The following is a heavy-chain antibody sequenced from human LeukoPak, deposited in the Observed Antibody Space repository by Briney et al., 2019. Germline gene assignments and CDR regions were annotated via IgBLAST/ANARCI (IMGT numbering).Heavy chain of an antibody. CDR3: ARDRGVYYDSSGPFDY. Sequence: NPSETLSLTCAVSGGSISSSNWWSWIRQPPGKGLEWIGEIYHSGSTNYNPSLKSRVTISVDTSKNQFSLKLSSVTAADTAVYYCARDRGVYYDSSGPFDYWGQGTLVTVSS. CDR2: IYHSGST. V-gene: IGHV4-4*02. D-gene: IGHD3-22*01. CDR1: GGSISSSNW. J-gene: IGHJ4*02.